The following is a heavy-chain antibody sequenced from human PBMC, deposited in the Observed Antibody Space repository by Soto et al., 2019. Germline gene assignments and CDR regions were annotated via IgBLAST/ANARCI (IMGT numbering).Heavy chain of an antibody. V-gene: IGHV3-23*01. D-gene: IGHD5-18*01. CDR3: ARDQGYSHY. J-gene: IGHJ4*02. CDR2: ISGSGATT. CDR1: GFTFSSYA. Sequence: PGGSLRLSCAASGFTFSSYAMTWVRQAPGKGLEWVSGISGSGATTSYADSVKGRFTVSRDNSKNTLYLQMNSLRAEDTAVYYCARDQGYSHYWGQGTLVTVLL.